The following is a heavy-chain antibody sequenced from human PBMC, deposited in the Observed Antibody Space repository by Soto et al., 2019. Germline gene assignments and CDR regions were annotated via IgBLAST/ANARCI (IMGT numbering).Heavy chain of an antibody. D-gene: IGHD4-17*01. J-gene: IGHJ4*02. CDR2: LLRSGSTT. CDR1: GCTCTNYA. Sequence: QPXGSLIVSCAASGCTCTNYAMTWARQAPGKGLEWVSSLLRSGSTTYYADSVKGRFTISSDISANSLYLQMDSLRAEDTAVYYCAKDAVSGDGMWLLDYWRQGNVVTVSS. CDR3: AKDAVSGDGMWLLDY. V-gene: IGHV3-23*01.